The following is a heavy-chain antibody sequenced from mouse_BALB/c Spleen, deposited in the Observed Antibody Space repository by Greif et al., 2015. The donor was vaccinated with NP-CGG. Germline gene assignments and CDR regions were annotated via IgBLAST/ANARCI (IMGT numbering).Heavy chain of an antibody. CDR1: GYTFTDHY. D-gene: IGHD4-1*01. Sequence: VQLVESGPELVKPGASVKISCKASGYTFTDHYINWVKQKPGQGLEWIGWIYPGSGNTKYNEKFKGKATLTVDTSSSTAYMQLSSLTSEDTAVYFCARRTGTEAMDYWGQGTSVTVSS. CDR2: IYPGSGNT. V-gene: IGHV1-84*02. CDR3: ARRTGTEAMDY. J-gene: IGHJ4*01.